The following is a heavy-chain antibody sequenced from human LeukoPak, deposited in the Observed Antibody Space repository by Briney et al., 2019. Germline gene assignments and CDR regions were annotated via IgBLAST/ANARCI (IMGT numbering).Heavy chain of an antibody. CDR1: GGSFSGYY. CDR2: INHSGST. D-gene: IGHD4/OR15-4a*01. Sequence: PSGTLSLTCAVYGGSFSGYYWSWIRQPPGKGLEWIGEINHSGSTNYNPSLKSRVTISVDTSKNQFSLKLSSVTAADTAVYYCARAPDYGPPNFDYWGQGTLVTVSS. V-gene: IGHV4-34*01. CDR3: ARAPDYGPPNFDY. J-gene: IGHJ4*02.